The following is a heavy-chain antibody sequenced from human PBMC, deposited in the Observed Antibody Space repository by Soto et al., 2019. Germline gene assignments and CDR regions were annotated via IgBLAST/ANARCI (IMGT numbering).Heavy chain of an antibody. Sequence: QITLKESGPTLVKPTQTLTLTCTFSGFSLSSSGVAVVWIRQPPGKALEWLALIYWDDDKRYSPSLKSRLTISKNTSKNQVVLTMTNMDPVATATYYCAHGQLGPYFDYWGQGTLVTVSS. D-gene: IGHD7-27*01. J-gene: IGHJ4*02. CDR2: IYWDDDK. CDR3: AHGQLGPYFDY. CDR1: GFSLSSSGVA. V-gene: IGHV2-5*02.